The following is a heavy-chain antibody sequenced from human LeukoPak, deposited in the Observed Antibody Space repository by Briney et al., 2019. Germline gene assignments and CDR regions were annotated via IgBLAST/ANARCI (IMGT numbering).Heavy chain of an antibody. Sequence: SVKVSCKASGSTFSSYAISWVRQAPGQGLEWMGGIIPIFGTANYAQKFQGRVTITADESTSTAYMELSSLRSEDTAVYYCARLIVGANDGFDPWGQGTLVTVSS. V-gene: IGHV1-69*13. D-gene: IGHD1-26*01. J-gene: IGHJ5*02. CDR2: IIPIFGTA. CDR3: ARLIVGANDGFDP. CDR1: GSTFSSYA.